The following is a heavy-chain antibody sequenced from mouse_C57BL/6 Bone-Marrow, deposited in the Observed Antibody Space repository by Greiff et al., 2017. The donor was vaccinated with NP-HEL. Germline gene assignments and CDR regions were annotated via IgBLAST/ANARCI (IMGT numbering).Heavy chain of an antibody. CDR3: ARADYDYDWYFDV. D-gene: IGHD2-4*01. CDR2: INPSSGYT. J-gene: IGHJ1*03. V-gene: IGHV1-4*01. CDR1: GYTFTSYT. Sequence: VKLQESGAELARPGASVKMSCKASGYTFTSYTMHWVKQRPGQGLEWIGYINPSSGYTKYNQKFKDKATLTADKSSSTAYMQLSSLTSEDSAVYYCARADYDYDWYFDVWGTGTTVTVSS.